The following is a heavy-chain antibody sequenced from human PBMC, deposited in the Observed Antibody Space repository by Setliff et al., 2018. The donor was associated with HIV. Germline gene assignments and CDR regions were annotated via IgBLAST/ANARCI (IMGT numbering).Heavy chain of an antibody. CDR3: TTLVGAKPWHDAFDI. J-gene: IGHJ3*02. CDR2: IKSKPDGGTT. CDR1: GFTFNKAW. Sequence: GGSLRLSCAASGFTFNKAWMNWVRQAPGKGLGWVGRIKSKPDGGTTDYAAPVKGRFTISIYDSKTTLYLQINSLKTEDSAVYYCTTLVGAKPWHDAFDIWGQGTMVTVSS. D-gene: IGHD1-26*01. V-gene: IGHV3-15*07.